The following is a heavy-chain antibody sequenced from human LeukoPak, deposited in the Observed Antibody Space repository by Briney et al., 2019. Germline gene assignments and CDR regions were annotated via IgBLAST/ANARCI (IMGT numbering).Heavy chain of an antibody. V-gene: IGHV3-48*04. CDR2: SSSSSSPI. Sequence: GGSLRLSCAASGFTFSSYSMNWVRQAPGKGLEWVSYSSSSSSPIYYADSVKGRFTISRDNAKNSVYLQMNSLRAEDTAVYYCARDKIVGATLLDYWGQGNLVTVSS. CDR1: GFTFSSYS. CDR3: ARDKIVGATLLDY. J-gene: IGHJ4*02. D-gene: IGHD1-26*01.